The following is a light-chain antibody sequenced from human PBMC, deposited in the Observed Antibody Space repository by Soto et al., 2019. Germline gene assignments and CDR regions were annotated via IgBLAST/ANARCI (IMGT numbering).Light chain of an antibody. CDR1: QSVSSY. J-gene: IGKJ5*01. CDR3: QQRSIWPLT. V-gene: IGKV3-11*01. CDR2: DAS. Sequence: EVVLTQSPATLSLSPGDRATLSCRASQSVSSYFAWYQQKPGQAPRLLIYDASNRATGIPARFSGSGSGTDFTLTISSLEAEDFAVYYCQQRSIWPLTFGQGTQLEIK.